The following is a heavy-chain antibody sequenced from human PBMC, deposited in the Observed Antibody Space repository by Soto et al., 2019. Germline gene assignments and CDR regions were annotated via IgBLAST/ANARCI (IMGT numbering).Heavy chain of an antibody. V-gene: IGHV4-34*12. CDR3: ARAWGGVPDY. Sequence: QVQLQQWGAGLLKPSETLSLTCAVYGGSFSGYYWSWIRQPPGKGLEWIGEIIHSESTNYHPSLKMRVTISVDTSKNQLSLQLSSVTAADTAVYYCARAWGGVPDYWGQGTLVTVSS. CDR1: GGSFSGYY. J-gene: IGHJ4*02. D-gene: IGHD3-16*01. CDR2: IIHSEST.